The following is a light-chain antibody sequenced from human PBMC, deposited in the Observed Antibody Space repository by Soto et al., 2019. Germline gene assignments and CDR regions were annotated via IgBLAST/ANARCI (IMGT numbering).Light chain of an antibody. V-gene: IGKV1-27*01. CDR3: QKYNGAPWA. J-gene: IGKJ1*01. CDR1: QGFSNY. CDR2: AAS. Sequence: DIQMTQSPSSLSASVGDRVTITCRASQGFSNYLAWYQQKPGKVPKLLIYAASTLQSGVPSRFSGSGSGSDFTLTISSLQPADVATYYCQKYNGAPWAFGQGTKVEIK.